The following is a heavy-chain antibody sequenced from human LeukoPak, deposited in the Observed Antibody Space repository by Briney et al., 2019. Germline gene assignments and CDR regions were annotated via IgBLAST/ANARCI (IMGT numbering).Heavy chain of an antibody. CDR1: GFTFSSYA. CDR2: ISYDGSNK. J-gene: IGHJ4*02. D-gene: IGHD6-13*01. Sequence: PGGSLRLSCAASGFTFSSYAMHWVRQAPGKGLEWVAVISYDGSNKYYADSVKGRFTISRDNSKNTLYLQMNSLRAEDTAVYYCARDYSSSWYVPFDYWGQGTLVTVSS. CDR3: ARDYSSSWYVPFDY. V-gene: IGHV3-30-3*01.